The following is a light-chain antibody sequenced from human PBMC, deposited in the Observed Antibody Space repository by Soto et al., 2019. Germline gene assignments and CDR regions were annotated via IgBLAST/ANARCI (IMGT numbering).Light chain of an antibody. V-gene: IGKV3-20*01. J-gene: IGKJ1*01. CDR3: QQYGSPPPWT. Sequence: EIVLTQSPGTLSLSPGQRVTLSCRASQSVTSSYLAWYQQKPGQAPRLLIYDASSRATGIPDRFSGSGSGTDFTFTISRLEPEDFAVYSCQQYGSPPPWTFGQGTRVDIK. CDR2: DAS. CDR1: QSVTSSY.